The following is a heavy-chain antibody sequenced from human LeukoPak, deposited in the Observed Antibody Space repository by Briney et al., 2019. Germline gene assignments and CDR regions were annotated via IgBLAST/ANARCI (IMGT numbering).Heavy chain of an antibody. V-gene: IGHV4-38-2*02. CDR1: GYSISCGYY. CDR2: IYTSGST. D-gene: IGHD6-6*01. J-gene: IGHJ5*02. CDR3: ARGIAARGKPNWFDP. Sequence: SETLSLTCTVSGYSISCGYYWGWIRQPPGKGREWTGSIYTSGSTHYNPSLKRRVTISVDTSKNHFSLKLSSVTAADTAVYYCARGIAARGKPNWFDPWGQGTLVTVSS.